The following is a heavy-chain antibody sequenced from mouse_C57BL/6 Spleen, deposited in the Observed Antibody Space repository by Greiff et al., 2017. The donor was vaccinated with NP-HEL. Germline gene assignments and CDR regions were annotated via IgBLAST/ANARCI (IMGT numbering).Heavy chain of an antibody. V-gene: IGHV5-6*01. D-gene: IGHD1-1*01. CDR3: ARWGYYGSSYLLWYFDV. CDR2: ISSGGSYT. Sequence: EVKLVESGGDLVKPGGSLKLSCAASGFTFSSYGMSWVRQTPDKRLEWVATISSGGSYTYYPDSVKGRFTISRDNAKNTLYLQMSSLKSEDTVMYYCARWGYYGSSYLLWYFDVWGTGTTVTVSS. CDR1: GFTFSSYG. J-gene: IGHJ1*03.